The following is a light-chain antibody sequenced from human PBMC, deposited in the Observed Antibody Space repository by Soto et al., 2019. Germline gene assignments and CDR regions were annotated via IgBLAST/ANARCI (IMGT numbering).Light chain of an antibody. Sequence: QSAPTQPASVSGSPGQSITISCTGTSSDVGGYNYVSWYQQHPGKAPKLMIYDVSNRPSGVSNRFSDSKSGNTASLTISGLQAEDEADYYCSSYTSSSTYVVFGGGTKLTVL. CDR1: SSDVGGYNY. J-gene: IGLJ2*01. CDR3: SSYTSSSTYVV. CDR2: DVS. V-gene: IGLV2-14*01.